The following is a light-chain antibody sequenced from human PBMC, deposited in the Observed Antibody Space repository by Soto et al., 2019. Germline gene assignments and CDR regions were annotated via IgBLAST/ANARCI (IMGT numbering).Light chain of an antibody. Sequence: QSALTQPRSVSGSPGQSVTISCTGTSSDVGGYNYVSWYQQHPGKAPKLMIYDVSNRPSGVPDRFSGSKSGNTASLTISGLQAEDVPDYYCCSYAGSYTHVFGTGTKLTVL. CDR3: CSYAGSYTHV. V-gene: IGLV2-11*01. J-gene: IGLJ1*01. CDR2: DVS. CDR1: SSDVGGYNY.